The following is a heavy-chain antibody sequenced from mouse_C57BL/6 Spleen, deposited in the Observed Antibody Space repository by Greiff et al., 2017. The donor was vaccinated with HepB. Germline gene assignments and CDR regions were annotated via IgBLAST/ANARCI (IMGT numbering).Heavy chain of an antibody. CDR3: ARTLNTVVANFDY. Sequence: EVQVVESGGGLVKPGGSLKLSCAASGFTFSDYGMHWVRQAPEKGLEWVAYISSGSSTIYYADTVKGRFTISRDNAKNTLFLQMTSLRSEDTAMYYCARTLNTVVANFDYWGQGTTLTVSS. CDR1: GFTFSDYG. CDR2: ISSGSSTI. V-gene: IGHV5-17*01. D-gene: IGHD1-1*01. J-gene: IGHJ2*01.